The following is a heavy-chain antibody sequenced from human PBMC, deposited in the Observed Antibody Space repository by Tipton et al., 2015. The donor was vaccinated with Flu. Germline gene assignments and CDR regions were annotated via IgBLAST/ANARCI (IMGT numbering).Heavy chain of an antibody. CDR3: ARDSGYSYGIIDY. CDR2: ISSSGSTI. D-gene: IGHD5-18*01. V-gene: IGHV3-48*03. J-gene: IGHJ4*02. Sequence: SLRLSCAASGFTFSSYEMNWVRQAPGKGLEWVSYISSSGSTIYYADSVKGRFTISRDNAKNSLYLQMNSLRAEDTAVYYCARDSGYSYGIIDYWGQGTLVTVSP. CDR1: GFTFSSYE.